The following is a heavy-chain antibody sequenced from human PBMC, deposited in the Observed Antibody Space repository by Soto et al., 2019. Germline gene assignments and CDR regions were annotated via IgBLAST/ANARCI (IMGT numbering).Heavy chain of an antibody. Sequence: EVQLVESGGGLVQPGGSLRLSCAASGFSLSSYWMSWVRQAPGKGLEWVANMNQDGSESDYVGSVKGRFTFTRDNAKNSLYLQMNSLRAEDTAVYYWARLSTSAGRRDLACWGQGTLVTVSS. V-gene: IGHV3-7*01. CDR1: GFSLSSYW. CDR3: ARLSTSAGRRDLAC. J-gene: IGHJ4*02. CDR2: MNQDGSES.